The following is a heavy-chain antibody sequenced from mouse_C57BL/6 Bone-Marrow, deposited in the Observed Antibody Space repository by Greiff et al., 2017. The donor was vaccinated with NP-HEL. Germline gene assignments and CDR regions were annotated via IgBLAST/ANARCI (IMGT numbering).Heavy chain of an antibody. V-gene: IGHV1-82*01. Sequence: QVQLQQSGPELVKPGASVKISCKASGYAFSSSWMNWVKQRPGQGLEWIGRIYPGDGDTNYNGKFKGKATLTADKSSSTAYMQLSSLTSEDSAVYFCARGNWFYYFDYWGQGTTLTVSS. CDR2: IYPGDGDT. CDR1: GYAFSSSW. D-gene: IGHD2-1*01. CDR3: ARGNWFYYFDY. J-gene: IGHJ2*01.